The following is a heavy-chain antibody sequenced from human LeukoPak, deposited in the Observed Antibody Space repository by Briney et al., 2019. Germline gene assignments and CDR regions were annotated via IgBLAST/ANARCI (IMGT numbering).Heavy chain of an antibody. D-gene: IGHD6-13*01. J-gene: IGHJ4*02. CDR3: ARGIAAAGTVDY. CDR1: GYTFISYY. V-gene: IGHV1-46*01. CDR2: INPSGGST. Sequence: GASVKVSFTASGYTFISYYIHWVRQAPGQGLEWMGIINPSGGSTSYAQKFQGRVTMTRDTSTSTVYMELSSLRSEDTAVYYCARGIAAAGTVDYWGQGTLVTVSS.